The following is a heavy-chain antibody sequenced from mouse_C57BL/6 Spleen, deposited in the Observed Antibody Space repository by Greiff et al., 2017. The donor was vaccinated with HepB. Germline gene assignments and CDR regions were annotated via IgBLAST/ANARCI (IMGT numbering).Heavy chain of an antibody. Sequence: VKLVESGPGLVQPSQSLSITCTVSGFSLTSYGVHWVRQSPGKGLEWLGVIWRGGSTDYNAAFMSRLSITKDNSKSQVFFKMNSLQADDTAIYYCAKNEEGWYFDVWGTGTTVTVSS. CDR2: IWRGGST. J-gene: IGHJ1*03. V-gene: IGHV2-5*01. CDR3: AKNEEGWYFDV. CDR1: GFSLTSYG.